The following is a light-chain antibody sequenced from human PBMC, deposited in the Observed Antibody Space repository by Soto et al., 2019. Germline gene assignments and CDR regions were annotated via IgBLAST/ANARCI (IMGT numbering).Light chain of an antibody. V-gene: IGKV3-15*01. CDR2: GAS. CDR3: QQYNNWPPWT. CDR1: QHVNSN. Sequence: EIVMTQSPVTLSVSPGERATLSCRASQHVNSNLAWYQQKPGQAPRLLIYGASTRATSIPARFSGSRSGTEFTLTISSLQSEDFAVYYCQQYNNWPPWTFGQGTKVEIK. J-gene: IGKJ1*01.